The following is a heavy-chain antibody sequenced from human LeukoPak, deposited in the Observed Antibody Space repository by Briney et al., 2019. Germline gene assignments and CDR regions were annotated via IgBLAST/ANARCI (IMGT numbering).Heavy chain of an antibody. Sequence: ASVKVSCKASGYTFTSYAISWVRQAPGQGLEWMGGIIPIFDTANYAQKFQGRVTITADESTSTAYMELSSLRSEDTAVYYCARDPQAGLAFFDPWGQGTLVTVSS. CDR3: ARDPQAGLAFFDP. CDR1: GYTFTSYA. D-gene: IGHD6-19*01. CDR2: IIPIFDTA. J-gene: IGHJ5*02. V-gene: IGHV1-69*13.